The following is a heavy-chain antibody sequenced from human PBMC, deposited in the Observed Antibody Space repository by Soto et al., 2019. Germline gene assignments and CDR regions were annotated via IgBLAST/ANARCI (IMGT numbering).Heavy chain of an antibody. CDR1: GFTFTNYA. Sequence: EVHLLESRGGFVQPGGSLRLSCAASGFTFTNYALSWVRQAPGKGLEWVSTIGGGSGSTSYADSVKGRFSISRENSKNTLYLQMSSLRAEDTALYYCATRMYSTSWYYFVSWGQGTLVTVSS. V-gene: IGHV3-23*01. D-gene: IGHD6-13*01. CDR2: IGGGSGST. CDR3: ATRMYSTSWYYFVS. J-gene: IGHJ4*02.